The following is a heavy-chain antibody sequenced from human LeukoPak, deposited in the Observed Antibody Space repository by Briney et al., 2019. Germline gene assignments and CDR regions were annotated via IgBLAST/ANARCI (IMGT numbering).Heavy chain of an antibody. CDR1: GYTFTGYY. CDR2: INPNSGGA. V-gene: IGHV1-2*02. D-gene: IGHD5-24*01. CDR3: ARGERDGYKIFDY. J-gene: IGHJ4*02. Sequence: ASVKDSCKASGYTFTGYYMHWVRQAPGQGLEWMGWINPNSGGANYAQKFQGRVTMTRDTSISTAYMERSRLRSDDTAVYYCARGERDGYKIFDYWGQGTLVTVSS.